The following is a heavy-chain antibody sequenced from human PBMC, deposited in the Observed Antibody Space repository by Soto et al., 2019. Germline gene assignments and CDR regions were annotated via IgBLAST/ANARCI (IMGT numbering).Heavy chain of an antibody. CDR3: ARFLGTIAARPGYYGVDV. Sequence: GGSLRLSCAASGVTFSSYWMHWVRQAPGKGLVWVSRINTDGTTTTYADSLKGRFTTSRDNAKNTLYLQMNSLRAEDTAVYYCARFLGTIAARPGYYGVDVWGQGTTVTVSS. D-gene: IGHD6-6*01. CDR1: GVTFSSYW. CDR2: INTDGTTT. J-gene: IGHJ6*02. V-gene: IGHV3-74*01.